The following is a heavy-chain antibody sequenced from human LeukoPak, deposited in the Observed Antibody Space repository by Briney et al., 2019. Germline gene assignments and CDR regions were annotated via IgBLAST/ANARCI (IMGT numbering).Heavy chain of an antibody. D-gene: IGHD3-10*01. CDR2: IYYSGST. CDR3: AVLGSGSYYPYYYYGMDV. V-gene: IGHV4-39*01. Sequence: SETLSLTCTVSGGSISSSSYYWGWIRQPPGEGLEWIGSIYYSGSTYYNPSLKSRVTISVDTSKNQFSLKLSSVTAADTAVYYCAVLGSGSYYPYYYYGMDVWGQGTTVTVSS. J-gene: IGHJ6*02. CDR1: GGSISSSSYY.